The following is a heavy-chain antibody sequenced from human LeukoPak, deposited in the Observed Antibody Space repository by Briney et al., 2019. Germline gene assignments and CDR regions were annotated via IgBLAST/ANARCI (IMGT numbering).Heavy chain of an antibody. CDR1: GGSFSGYY. CDR3: ARYYGSGSYPFDP. V-gene: IGHV4-34*01. CDR2: INHSGST. J-gene: IGHJ5*02. Sequence: SETLSLTCAVYGGSFSGYYWSWIRQPPGKGLEWIGEINHSGSTNYNPSLKSRVTISVDTSKNQFSLKLSSVTAVDTAVYYCARYYGSGSYPFDPWGQGTLVTVSS. D-gene: IGHD3-10*01.